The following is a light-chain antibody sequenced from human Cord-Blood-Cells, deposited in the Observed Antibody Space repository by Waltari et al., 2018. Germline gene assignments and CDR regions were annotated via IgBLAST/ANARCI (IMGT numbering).Light chain of an antibody. V-gene: IGLV2-14*01. CDR1: SSDVGGYNY. CDR2: EVS. CDR3: SSYTSSSTVV. J-gene: IGLJ2*01. Sequence: QSALTQPASVSGSPGQSITISCTGTSSDVGGYNYVSWYQQHPGKAPNLMIYEVSNRPAWFSNRFSGSKSGNTASLTISGLQAEDESDYYCSSYTSSSTVVFGGGTMLTVL.